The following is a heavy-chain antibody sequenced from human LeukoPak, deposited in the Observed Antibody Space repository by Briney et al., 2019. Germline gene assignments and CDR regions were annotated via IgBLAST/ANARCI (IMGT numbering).Heavy chain of an antibody. CDR3: AAWIAETTQEFNS. J-gene: IGHJ4*02. CDR1: GFPFSKSW. D-gene: IGHD1-7*01. V-gene: IGHV3-7*01. CDR2: IKPDGSEE. Sequence: GGSLRLSCAASGFPFSKSWMNWVRQAPGKGLEWMANIKPDGSEEKYVDSVKGRFTISRDNAKTSLFLHMNSLRAEDSAIYYCAAWIAETTQEFNSWGQGTLVTVSS.